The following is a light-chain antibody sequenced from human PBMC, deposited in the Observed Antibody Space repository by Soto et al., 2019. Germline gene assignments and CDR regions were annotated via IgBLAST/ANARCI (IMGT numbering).Light chain of an antibody. J-gene: IGKJ4*01. CDR3: QQSYSQPLT. CDR2: AAT. V-gene: IGKV1-39*01. CDR1: QSVRTY. Sequence: DIQLTQSPSSLSASVGDRVTITCRASQSVRTYLNWYQHKPGPAPKVLIYAATSLHSGVPSRFSGSTSGTHFTLTISSLQPEDVATYYCQQSYSQPLTFGGGTRVEI.